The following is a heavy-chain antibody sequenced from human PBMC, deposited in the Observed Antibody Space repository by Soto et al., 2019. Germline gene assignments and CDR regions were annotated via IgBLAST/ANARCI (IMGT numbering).Heavy chain of an antibody. V-gene: IGHV4-39*01. CDR3: ARLRGSQPRYFDY. CDR1: GGSISSSSYY. CDR2: IYYSGST. D-gene: IGHD2-2*01. J-gene: IGHJ4*02. Sequence: QLQLQESGPGLVKPSETLSLTCTVSGGSISSSSYYWGWIRQPPGKGLEWIGSIYYSGSTYYNPSLKSRVTISVDTSKNQFSLKLSSVTAADTAVYYCARLRGSQPRYFDYWGQGTLVTVSS.